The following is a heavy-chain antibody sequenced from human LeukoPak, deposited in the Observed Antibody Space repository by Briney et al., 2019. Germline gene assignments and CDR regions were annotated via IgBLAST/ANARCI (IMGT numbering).Heavy chain of an antibody. V-gene: IGHV3-7*01. CDR3: ARDNPGYGAYYN. CDR1: GFTFNTYW. D-gene: IGHD3-10*01. CDR2: IKDDGSAK. J-gene: IGHJ4*02. Sequence: GGSLRLSCAASGFTFNTYWMRWVRQAPRGGPEWVGNIKDDGSAKYYVESVKGRFTISRDNAKNSLYLQMNNLRVEDTAVYYCARDNPGYGAYYNWGQGTRVTVSS.